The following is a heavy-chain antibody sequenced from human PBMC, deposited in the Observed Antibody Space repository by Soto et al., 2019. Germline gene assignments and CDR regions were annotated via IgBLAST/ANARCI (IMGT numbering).Heavy chain of an antibody. D-gene: IGHD2-15*01. CDR2: INHSGST. J-gene: IGHJ6*01. Sequence: SETLSLTCAVYGGSFSGYYWSWIRQPPGKGLEWIGEINHSGSTNYNPSLKSRVTISVDTSKNQFSLKLSSVTAADTAVYYCARGFRYCSGGRCYYYYYGMDVWGQGTTVTVSS. CDR1: GGSFSGYY. CDR3: ARGFRYCSGGRCYYYYYGMDV. V-gene: IGHV4-34*01.